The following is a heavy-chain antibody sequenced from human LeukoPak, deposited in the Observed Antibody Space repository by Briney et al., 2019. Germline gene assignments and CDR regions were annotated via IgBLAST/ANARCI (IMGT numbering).Heavy chain of an antibody. CDR3: ARDRFAGAYNYFDY. J-gene: IGHJ4*02. CDR1: GFTFSSYS. Sequence: KPGGSLRLSCAASGFTFSSYSMNWVRQAPGKGREGVSSISSSSSYIYYADSVKGRFTISRDNAKNSLYLQMTSLRAEDTAVYYCARDRFAGAYNYFDYWGQGTLVTVSS. V-gene: IGHV3-21*01. CDR2: ISSSSSYI. D-gene: IGHD3-16*01.